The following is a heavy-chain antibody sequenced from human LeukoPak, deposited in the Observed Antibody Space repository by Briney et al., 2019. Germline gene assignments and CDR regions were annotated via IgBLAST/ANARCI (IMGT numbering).Heavy chain of an antibody. V-gene: IGHV4-39*01. J-gene: IGHJ6*03. CDR2: IYYSGST. Sequence: SETLSLTCTVSGGSISSSSYYWGWIRQPPGKGLEWIGSIYYSGSTYYNPSLKSRVTISVDTSKNQFSLKLSSVTAADTAVYYCARPGNYYDSSGYYPHYYYYYYMDVWGKGTTVTVSS. CDR3: ARPGNYYDSSGYYPHYYYYYYMDV. D-gene: IGHD3-22*01. CDR1: GGSISSSSYY.